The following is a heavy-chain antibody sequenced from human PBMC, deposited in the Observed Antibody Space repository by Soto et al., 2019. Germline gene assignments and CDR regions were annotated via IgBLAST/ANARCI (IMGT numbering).Heavy chain of an antibody. CDR2: IIPILGIA. CDR3: ARGSGSGSDGYFDR. CDR1: GGTFSSYT. V-gene: IGHV1-69*02. D-gene: IGHD1-26*01. Sequence: QVQLVQSGAEVKKPGSSVKVSCKASGGTFSSYTISWVRQAPGQGLEWMGRIIPILGIANYAQKFQGRVTSTADKSTSTADRELSSRRSEDTAVYYCARGSGSGSDGYFDRGGRGTLVTVSS. J-gene: IGHJ2*01.